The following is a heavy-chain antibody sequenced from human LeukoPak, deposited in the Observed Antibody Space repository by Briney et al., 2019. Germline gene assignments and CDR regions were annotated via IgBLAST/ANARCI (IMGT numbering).Heavy chain of an antibody. V-gene: IGHV3-21*04. D-gene: IGHD3-3*01. CDR1: GFTFSSYS. Sequence: GGSLRLSCAASGFTFSSYSMNWVRQAPGKGLEWVSSISSSSSYIYYADSVKGRFIISRDNSKNTLYLQMNSLRAEDTAVYYCAKLSGRSRITIFGVEITYWGQGTLVTVSS. CDR3: AKLSGRSRITIFGVEITY. J-gene: IGHJ4*02. CDR2: ISSSSSYI.